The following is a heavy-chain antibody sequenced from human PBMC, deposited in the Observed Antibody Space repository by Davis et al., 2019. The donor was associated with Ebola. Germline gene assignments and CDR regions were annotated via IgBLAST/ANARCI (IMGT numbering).Heavy chain of an antibody. Sequence: GGSLRLSCAASGFTFSSYAMSWVRQAPGKGLEWVSAISGSGGSTYYADSVKGRFTISRDNSKNTLYLQMNSLRAEDTAVYYCAKRFPEASYYDYVWGSYRPTDFSPFDYWGQGTLVTVSS. J-gene: IGHJ4*02. CDR2: ISGSGGST. CDR3: AKRFPEASYYDYVWGSYRPTDFSPFDY. D-gene: IGHD3-16*02. V-gene: IGHV3-23*01. CDR1: GFTFSSYA.